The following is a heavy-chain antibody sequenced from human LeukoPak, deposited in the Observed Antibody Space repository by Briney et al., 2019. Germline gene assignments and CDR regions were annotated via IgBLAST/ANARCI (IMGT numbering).Heavy chain of an antibody. V-gene: IGHV4-59*01. D-gene: IGHD2-15*01. CDR2: IYYSGST. CDR3: ARGGGYCSSGSCYEDDY. Sequence: SETLSLTCTVSGGSISSYYWNWIRQPPGKGLEWIGYIYYSGSTNYNPSLKSRVTISVDTSKNQFSLKLSSVTAADTAVYFCARGGGYCSSGSCYEDDYWGQGTLVTVSS. J-gene: IGHJ4*02. CDR1: GGSISSYY.